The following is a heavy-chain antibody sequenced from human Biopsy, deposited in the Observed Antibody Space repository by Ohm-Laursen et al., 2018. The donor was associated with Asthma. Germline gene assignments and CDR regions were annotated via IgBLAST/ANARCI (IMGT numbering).Heavy chain of an antibody. Sequence: SVKVSCKASGGSFSNFAFSWVRQAPGHGLEWMGTILTKFDITSYAEKFQGRVTITADKSTSTTYMELSRLRSEDTAVYYCARSYNTDSYPVLVLDYWGQGTLVTVSS. D-gene: IGHD1-14*01. V-gene: IGHV1-69*04. CDR3: ARSYNTDSYPVLVLDY. J-gene: IGHJ4*02. CDR2: ILTKFDIT. CDR1: GGSFSNFA.